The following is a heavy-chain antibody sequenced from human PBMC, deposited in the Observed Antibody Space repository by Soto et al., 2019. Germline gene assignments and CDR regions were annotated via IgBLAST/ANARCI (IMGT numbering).Heavy chain of an antibody. V-gene: IGHV3-23*01. J-gene: IGHJ4*02. CDR3: ASRGSGSYYDY. CDR1: GFTFSSYA. Sequence: EVQLLESGGGLVQPGGSLRLSCAASGFTFSSYAMRWVRQAPGKGLEWVSAISGSGGSTYYADSVKGRFAISRDNSKNTLYLQMNSLRAEDTAVYYCASRGSGSYYDYWGQGTLVTVSS. D-gene: IGHD1-26*01. CDR2: ISGSGGST.